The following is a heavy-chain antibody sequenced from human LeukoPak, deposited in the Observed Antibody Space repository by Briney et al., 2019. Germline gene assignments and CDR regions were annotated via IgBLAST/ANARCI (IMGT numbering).Heavy chain of an antibody. Sequence: GSLRLSCAASGFTFSSTSMSWVRQPPGKGLEWVRSIYYSGSVSTYYDPSLKSRVTISVDTSKNQVSLKLNSVTAADTAVYYCARRGNSGRSFDYWGQGTLVIVSS. D-gene: IGHD6-25*01. CDR2: IYYSGSVST. V-gene: IGHV4-39*01. CDR3: ARRGNSGRSFDY. CDR1: GFTFSSTS. J-gene: IGHJ4*02.